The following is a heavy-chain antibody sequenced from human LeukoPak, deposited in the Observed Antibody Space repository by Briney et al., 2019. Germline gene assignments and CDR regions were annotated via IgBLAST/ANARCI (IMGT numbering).Heavy chain of an antibody. Sequence: SETLSLTCTVSGGSISSSSYYWGWIRQPPGKGLEWIGSIYYSGSTYYNPSLKSRVTISADPSNNQFSLKLNSLTAADTAVYYCARGRWISGTYYNFDYWGQGTLVTVSS. CDR3: ARGRWISGTYYNFDY. J-gene: IGHJ4*02. V-gene: IGHV4-39*07. CDR1: GGSISSSSYY. D-gene: IGHD1-26*01. CDR2: IYYSGST.